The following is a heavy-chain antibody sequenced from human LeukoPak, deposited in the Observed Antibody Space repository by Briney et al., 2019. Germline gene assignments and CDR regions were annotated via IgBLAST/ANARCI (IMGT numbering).Heavy chain of an antibody. CDR2: INHSGST. Sequence: SETLSLTCAVYGGSFSGYYWSWIRQPPGKGLEWIGEINHSGSTNYNPSLKSRVTISVDTSKNQFPLKLSSVTAADTAVYYCARGPRITMINDYWGQGTLVTVSS. CDR1: GGSFSGYY. CDR3: ARGPRITMINDY. V-gene: IGHV4-34*01. D-gene: IGHD3-22*01. J-gene: IGHJ4*02.